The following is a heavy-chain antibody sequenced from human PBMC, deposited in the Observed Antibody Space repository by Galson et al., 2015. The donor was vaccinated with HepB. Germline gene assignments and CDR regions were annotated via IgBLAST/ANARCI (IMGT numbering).Heavy chain of an antibody. Sequence: SLRLSCAASGFTFSSYAISWVRQAPGKGLEWVSAISGSGGSTYYADSVKGRFTISRDNSKNTLYLQMNSLRAEDTAVYYCAKDRKSCSSTSCYPDAFDIWGQGQWSPSLQ. D-gene: IGHD2-2*01. J-gene: IGHJ3*02. CDR2: ISGSGGST. CDR1: GFTFSSYA. CDR3: AKDRKSCSSTSCYPDAFDI. V-gene: IGHV3-23*01.